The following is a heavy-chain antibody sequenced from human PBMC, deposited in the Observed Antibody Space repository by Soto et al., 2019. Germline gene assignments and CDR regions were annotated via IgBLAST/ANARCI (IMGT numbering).Heavy chain of an antibody. CDR3: ARLGEDIVVVPAASGFDP. V-gene: IGHV4-59*01. CDR1: GGSISSYY. J-gene: IGHJ5*02. Sequence: SETLSLTCTVSGGSISSYYWSWIRQPPGKGLEWIGYIYYSGGTNYNPSLKSRVTISVDTSKNQFSLKLSSVTAADTAVYYCARLGEDIVVVPAASGFDPWGQGTLVTVSS. D-gene: IGHD2-2*01. CDR2: IYYSGGT.